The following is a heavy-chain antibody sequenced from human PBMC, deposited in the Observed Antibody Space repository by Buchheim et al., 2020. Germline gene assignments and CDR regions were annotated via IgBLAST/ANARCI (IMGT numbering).Heavy chain of an antibody. CDR2: ISYDGSNK. CDR1: GFTFSSYA. V-gene: IGHV3-30*04. CDR3: ARSLSGSLSYWYFDL. D-gene: IGHD1-26*01. J-gene: IGHJ2*01. Sequence: QVQLVESGGGVVQPGRSLRLSCAASGFTFSSYAMHWVRQAPGKGLEWVAVISYDGSNKYYADSVKGRFTISRDNSKKTLYLQMNSLRAEDTAVYYCARSLSGSLSYWYFDLWGRGTL.